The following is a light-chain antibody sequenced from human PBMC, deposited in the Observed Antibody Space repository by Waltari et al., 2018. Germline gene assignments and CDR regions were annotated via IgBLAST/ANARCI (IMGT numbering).Light chain of an antibody. V-gene: IGLV2-14*03. J-gene: IGLJ2*01. CDR2: DVS. CDR3: TSYRSTNTRVI. Sequence: QSALTQPPSVSGSPGQSITISCTGINGDVRGYYYVPWYQQYPGKAPKLLIYDVSHRPSGVSSRFSAAKSGNTASLTISGLQTEDEADYYCTSYRSTNTRVIFGGGTKLAVL. CDR1: NGDVRGYYY.